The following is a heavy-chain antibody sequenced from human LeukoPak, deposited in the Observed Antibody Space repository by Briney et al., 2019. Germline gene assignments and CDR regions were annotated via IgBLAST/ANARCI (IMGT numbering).Heavy chain of an antibody. CDR1: GFTLRNYD. J-gene: IGHJ2*01. D-gene: IGHD2-8*02. Sequence: GGSLRLSCTASGFTLRNYDMHWVRQTTEKGLEWVSGIGTEDDTFYPDSVKGRFTISRENAKNSFYLQMNSLRAGDTAVYYCARGRFVLVPSLERWYFNLWGRGTLVTVSS. V-gene: IGHV3-13*01. CDR3: ARGRFVLVPSLERWYFNL. CDR2: IGTEDDT.